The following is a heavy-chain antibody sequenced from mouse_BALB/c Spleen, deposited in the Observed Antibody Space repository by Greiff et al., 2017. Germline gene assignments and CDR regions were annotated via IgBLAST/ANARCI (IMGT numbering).Heavy chain of an antibody. D-gene: IGHD3-1*01. Sequence: QVHVKQSGAELARPGASVKMSCKASGYTFTSYTMHWVKQRPGQGLEWIGYINPSSGYTNYNQKFKDKATLTADKSSSTAYMQLSSLTSEDSAVYYCARGAHGGMDYWGQGTSVTVSS. CDR1: GYTFTSYT. CDR3: ARGAHGGMDY. V-gene: IGHV1-4*01. CDR2: INPSSGYT. J-gene: IGHJ4*01.